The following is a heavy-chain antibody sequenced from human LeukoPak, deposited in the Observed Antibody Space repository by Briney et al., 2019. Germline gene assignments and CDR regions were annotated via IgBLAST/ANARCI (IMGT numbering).Heavy chain of an antibody. CDR2: INWNGGST. Sequence: GGSLRLSCAASGFTFDDYGMSWVRQAPGKGLEWVSGINWNGGSTGYADSVKGRFTISRDNAKNSLYLQMNSLRAEDTALYHCARRARYCSGGSCYSGAFDIWGQGTMVTVSS. CDR1: GFTFDDYG. D-gene: IGHD2-15*01. CDR3: ARRARYCSGGSCYSGAFDI. V-gene: IGHV3-20*01. J-gene: IGHJ3*02.